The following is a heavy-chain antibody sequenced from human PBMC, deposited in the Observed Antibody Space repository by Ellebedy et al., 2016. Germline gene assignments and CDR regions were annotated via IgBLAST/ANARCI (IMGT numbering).Heavy chain of an antibody. D-gene: IGHD4-17*01. CDR2: ISSSGSTT. V-gene: IGHV3-48*01. J-gene: IGHJ3*02. CDR1: GFTFSGHS. CDR3: AKDWGMTTVTLGQGDAFDI. Sequence: GGSLRLSCAASGFTFSGHSMNWVRQAPGKGLEWVSYISSSGSTTYYADSVKGRFTISRDNAKNTLYLQMNSLRAEDTAVYYCAKDWGMTTVTLGQGDAFDIWGQGTMVTVSS.